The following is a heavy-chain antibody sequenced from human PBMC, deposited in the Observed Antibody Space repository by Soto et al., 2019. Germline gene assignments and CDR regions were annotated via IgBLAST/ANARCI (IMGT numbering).Heavy chain of an antibody. D-gene: IGHD1-26*01. CDR2: IFYTENP. CDR1: GASITDYY. Sequence: SETLSLTCTVSGASITDYYWSWIRQTPGRRLEWIGNIFYTENPKYDPSLTSRATLSVDTSKNQLSLRLTSVNTADTAVYYCARVGGAPLGAFDIWGRGTMVTVSS. J-gene: IGHJ3*02. V-gene: IGHV4-59*01. CDR3: ARVGGAPLGAFDI.